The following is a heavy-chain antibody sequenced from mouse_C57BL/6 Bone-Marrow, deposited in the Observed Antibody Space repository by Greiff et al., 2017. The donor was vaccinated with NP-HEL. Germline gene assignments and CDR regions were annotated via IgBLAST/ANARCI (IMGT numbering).Heavy chain of an antibody. CDR3: ARDHGSSYRYFDV. CDR1: GYSITSGYY. CDR2: ISYDGSN. D-gene: IGHD1-1*01. V-gene: IGHV3-6*01. Sequence: VQLKESGPGLVKPSQSLSLTCSVTGYSITSGYYWNWIRQFPGNKLEWMGYISYDGSNNYNPSLKNRISITRDTSKNQFFLKLNSVTTEDTATYYCARDHGSSYRYFDVWGTGTTVTVSS. J-gene: IGHJ1*03.